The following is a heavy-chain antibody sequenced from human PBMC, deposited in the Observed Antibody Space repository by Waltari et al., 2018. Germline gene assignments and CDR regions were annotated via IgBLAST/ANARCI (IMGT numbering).Heavy chain of an antibody. CDR1: GGSISSSY. Sequence: QVQLQESGPGLVKPSETLSLTCTVSGGSISSSYWSWIRQPPGKGLEWIGYIYYSGSTNYNPSLKSRVTISVDTSKNQFSLKLSSVTAADTAVYYCARLEWLGPFDYWGQGTLVTVSS. V-gene: IGHV4-59*08. D-gene: IGHD6-19*01. J-gene: IGHJ4*02. CDR2: IYYSGST. CDR3: ARLEWLGPFDY.